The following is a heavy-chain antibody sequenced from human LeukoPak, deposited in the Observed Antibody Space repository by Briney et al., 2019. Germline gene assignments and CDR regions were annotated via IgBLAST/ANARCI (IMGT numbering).Heavy chain of an antibody. J-gene: IGHJ5*02. Sequence: SVMVSCKASGGTFSSYAISWVRQAPGQGLEWMGGIIPIFGTANYAQKFQGRVTITTDESTSTAYMELSSLRSEDTAVYYCARGSNWNLGFDPWGQGTLVTVSS. CDR3: ARGSNWNLGFDP. V-gene: IGHV1-69*05. CDR2: IIPIFGTA. CDR1: GGTFSSYA. D-gene: IGHD1-7*01.